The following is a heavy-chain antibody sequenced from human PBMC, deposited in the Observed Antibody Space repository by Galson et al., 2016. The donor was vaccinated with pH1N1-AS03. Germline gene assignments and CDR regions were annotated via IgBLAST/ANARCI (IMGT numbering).Heavy chain of an antibody. V-gene: IGHV3-23*01. CDR1: GFTFTTCA. Sequence: SLRLSCAASGFTFTTCAMTWVRQAPGKGLEWVSTISASGGSTFYADSVKGRFTISRDNAKNTLYLQMNSLRVEDTAMYYCARGRFLDWFPDDYWGQGTLVTVSS. CDR2: ISASGGST. CDR3: ARGRFLDWFPDDY. D-gene: IGHD3/OR15-3a*01. J-gene: IGHJ4*02.